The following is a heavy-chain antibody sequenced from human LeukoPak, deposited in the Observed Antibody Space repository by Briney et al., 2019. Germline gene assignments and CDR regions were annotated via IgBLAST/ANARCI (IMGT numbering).Heavy chain of an antibody. CDR2: ISHSGST. CDR3: ARSAMVRGNDDY. J-gene: IGHJ4*02. V-gene: IGHV4-34*01. Sequence: SETLSLTCAVYGGSFSGYYWSWIRQPPGKGLEWIGEISHSGSTNYNPSLKSRVTISVDTSKNQFSLKLSSVTAADTAVYYCARSAMVRGNDDYWGQGTLVTVS. CDR1: GGSFSGYY. D-gene: IGHD3-10*01.